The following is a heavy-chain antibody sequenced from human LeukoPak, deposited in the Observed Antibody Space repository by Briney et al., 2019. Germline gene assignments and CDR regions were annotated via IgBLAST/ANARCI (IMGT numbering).Heavy chain of an antibody. Sequence: PGGSLRLSCAASGFTFSSYSMNWVRQAPGKGLEWVSSISSSSSYIYYADSVKGRSTISRDNAKNSLYLQMNSLRAEDTAVYYCARDGGYCSSTSCYMFNWFDPWGQGTLVTVSS. J-gene: IGHJ5*02. CDR2: ISSSSSYI. CDR1: GFTFSSYS. D-gene: IGHD2-2*02. CDR3: ARDGGYCSSTSCYMFNWFDP. V-gene: IGHV3-21*01.